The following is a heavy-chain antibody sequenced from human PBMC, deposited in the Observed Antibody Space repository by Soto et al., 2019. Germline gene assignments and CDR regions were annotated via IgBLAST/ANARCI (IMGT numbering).Heavy chain of an antibody. J-gene: IGHJ4*02. V-gene: IGHV1-18*01. CDR2: IRAYNGNT. Sequence: QVQLVQSGAEVKKPGASVKVSCKASGYTFTSYGISWVRQAPGQGLEWMGWIRAYNGNTNYAQKLQGRVTMTTATSTSKGYMELRSLRSDDTAVYYCAVALPPVDYWGQGTLVTVSS. CDR3: AVALPPVDY. D-gene: IGHD2-15*01. CDR1: GYTFTSYG.